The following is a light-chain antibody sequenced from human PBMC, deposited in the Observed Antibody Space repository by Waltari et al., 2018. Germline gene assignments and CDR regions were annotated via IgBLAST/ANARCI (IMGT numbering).Light chain of an antibody. Sequence: DIQMTQSPSSLSASVGDRVTITCRASQSNSTYLNWYHQNPGKAPKLLIYGASNSQSGVPSRFSGSGSGTDFTLTISSLQPEDFATYFCQQSYGTPYRAFGQGTRLEIK. J-gene: IGKJ2*01. CDR1: QSNSTY. CDR3: QQSYGTPYRA. CDR2: GAS. V-gene: IGKV1-39*01.